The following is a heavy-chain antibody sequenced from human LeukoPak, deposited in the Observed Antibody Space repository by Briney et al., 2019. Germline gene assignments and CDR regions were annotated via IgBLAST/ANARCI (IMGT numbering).Heavy chain of an antibody. CDR3: ASIAARPVEYFQH. V-gene: IGHV1-69*05. CDR1: GGTFSSYA. J-gene: IGHJ1*01. Sequence: SVKVSCKASGGTFSSYAISWVRQAPGQGLEWMGGIIPIFGTANYAQKFQGRVTITTDESTSTAYMELSSLRSEDTAVYYCASIAARPVEYFQHWGQGTLVTGSS. D-gene: IGHD6-6*01. CDR2: IIPIFGTA.